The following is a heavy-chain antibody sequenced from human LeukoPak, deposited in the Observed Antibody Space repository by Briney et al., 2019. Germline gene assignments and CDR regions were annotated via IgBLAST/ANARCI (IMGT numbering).Heavy chain of an antibody. CDR2: ISYDGSDK. CDR1: GFTFSNAW. J-gene: IGHJ4*02. D-gene: IGHD6-13*01. V-gene: IGHV3-30*02. Sequence: GALRLSCAASGFTFSNAWMSWVRQAPGKGLEWVAFISYDGSDKYYADSVKGRFTISRDNSKNTLYLQMNSLSAEDTAVYYCAKVDSSSWGIPDYWGQGTLVTVSS. CDR3: AKVDSSSWGIPDY.